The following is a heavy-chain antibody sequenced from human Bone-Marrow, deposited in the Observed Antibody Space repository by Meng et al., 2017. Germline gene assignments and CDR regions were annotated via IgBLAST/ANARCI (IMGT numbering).Heavy chain of an antibody. D-gene: IGHD4/OR15-4a*01. CDR3: ARNRRAYGAGTHDY. Sequence: SETLSLTCTVSGGSISSSSYYWGWIRQPPGKGLEWIGSIYYSGSTYYNPSLKSRVTISVDTSKNQFSLKLSSVTAADTAVYYCARNRRAYGAGTHDYWGQGKLVTCAS. J-gene: IGHJ4*02. CDR1: GGSISSSSYY. CDR2: IYYSGST. V-gene: IGHV4-39*07.